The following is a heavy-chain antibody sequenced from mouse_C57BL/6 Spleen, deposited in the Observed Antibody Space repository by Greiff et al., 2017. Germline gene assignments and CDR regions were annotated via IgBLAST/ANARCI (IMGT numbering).Heavy chain of an antibody. V-gene: IGHV1-52*01. CDR3: ARTLFTTVVPYYAMDY. J-gene: IGHJ4*01. Sequence: QVQLQQPGAELVRPGSSVKLSCKASGYTFTSYWMHWVKQRPIQGLEWIGNIDPSDSETHYNQKFKDKATLTVDKSSSTAYMQLSSLTSEDSAVYYCARTLFTTVVPYYAMDYWGQGTSVTVSS. CDR1: GYTFTSYW. CDR2: IDPSDSET. D-gene: IGHD1-1*01.